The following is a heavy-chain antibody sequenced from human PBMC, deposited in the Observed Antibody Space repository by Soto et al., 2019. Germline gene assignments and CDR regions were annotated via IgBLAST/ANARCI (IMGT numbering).Heavy chain of an antibody. CDR1: GDSISSYY. D-gene: IGHD3-22*01. CDR2: INYYGST. CDR3: ARSPDSSGYYPRWYYYGMDV. J-gene: IGHJ6*02. V-gene: IGHV4-59*12. Sequence: SETLSLTCSISGDSISSYYWSWIRQPPGKELEWIGYINYYGSTNYNPSLKSRVTISVDKSKNQFSLKLSSVTAADTAVYYCARSPDSSGYYPRWYYYGMDVWGQGTTVTVSS.